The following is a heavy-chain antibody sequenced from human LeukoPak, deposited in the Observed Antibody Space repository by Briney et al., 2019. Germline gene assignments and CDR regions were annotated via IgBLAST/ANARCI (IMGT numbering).Heavy chain of an antibody. CDR1: GFTFSSYT. Sequence: GGSLRPSCAASGFTFSSYTMNWVRQAPGKGLGWVSSISSSSSYIYYADSVKGRFTISRDNAKNSLYLQMNSLRAEDTAVYYCARSGTTHTKYFDYWGQGTLVTVSS. CDR3: ARSGTTHTKYFDY. D-gene: IGHD4-17*01. CDR2: ISSSSSYI. V-gene: IGHV3-21*01. J-gene: IGHJ4*02.